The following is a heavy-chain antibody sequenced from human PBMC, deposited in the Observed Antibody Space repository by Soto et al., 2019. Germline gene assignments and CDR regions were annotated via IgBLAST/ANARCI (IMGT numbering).Heavy chain of an antibody. D-gene: IGHD4-17*01. CDR2: IWNDGSNK. CDR3: ARGPLLADNGEEARKGSINY. Sequence: QVQLVESGGGVVQPGRSLRLSCAASGFTFSSYGMHWVRQAPGTGLEWVAVIWNDGSNKYYADSVKGRFTISRDNSKNSLNLKMNSLRAEDTAVYYCARGPLLADNGEEARKGSINYWGQGTLVTVSS. CDR1: GFTFSSYG. J-gene: IGHJ4*02. V-gene: IGHV3-33*01.